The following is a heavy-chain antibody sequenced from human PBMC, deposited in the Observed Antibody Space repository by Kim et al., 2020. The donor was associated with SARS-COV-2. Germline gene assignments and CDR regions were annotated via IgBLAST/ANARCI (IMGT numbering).Heavy chain of an antibody. CDR1: GFTFSSYS. D-gene: IGHD3-22*01. CDR2: ISSSSSYM. CDR3: ARDSTYYYDSSGYYPFDY. J-gene: IGHJ4*02. Sequence: GGSLRLSCAASGFTFSSYSMNWVRQAPGKGLEWVSSISSSSSYMYYADSVKGRFTISRDNAKNSLYLQMNSLRAEDTAVYYCARDSTYYYDSSGYYPFDYWGQGTLVTVSS. V-gene: IGHV3-21*01.